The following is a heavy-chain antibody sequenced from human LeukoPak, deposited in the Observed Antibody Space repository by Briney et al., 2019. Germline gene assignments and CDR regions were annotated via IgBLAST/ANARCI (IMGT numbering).Heavy chain of an antibody. J-gene: IGHJ4*02. Sequence: SETLSLTCTVSGGSIINYYWNWIRQPPGKGLEWIGYIYYSGSTNYNPSLKSRVTISVDTSKNQFSLELNSVTAADTAVYYCAAAFDYWGQGILVTVSS. CDR1: GGSIINYY. V-gene: IGHV4-59*08. CDR3: AAAFDY. CDR2: IYYSGST. D-gene: IGHD6-25*01.